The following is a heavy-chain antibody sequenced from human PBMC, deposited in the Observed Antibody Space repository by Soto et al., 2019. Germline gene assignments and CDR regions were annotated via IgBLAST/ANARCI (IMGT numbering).Heavy chain of an antibody. Sequence: SETLSLTCAVSGDSITSDKWWSWIRQPPGKGLQWIGEIYHSGSTKYNPSLKSRVIISVDKSKNQFSLKLSSVTAADTAVYYCARGETQQQRDYWGQGTLVT. V-gene: IGHV4-4*02. CDR3: ARGETQQQRDY. CDR2: IYHSGST. D-gene: IGHD6-13*01. J-gene: IGHJ4*02. CDR1: GDSITSDKW.